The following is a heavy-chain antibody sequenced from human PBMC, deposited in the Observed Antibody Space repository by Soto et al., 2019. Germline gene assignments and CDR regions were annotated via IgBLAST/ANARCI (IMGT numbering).Heavy chain of an antibody. J-gene: IGHJ6*02. Sequence: QVQLQESGPGLVKPSETLSLICNVSGGSISGYYWSWIRQPPGKALEWIGYIYYSGATKLNPSLKSRVTRSVALSKRQLSLKVNSVTAADTAVYYCARRQGDVWGLGTTVTVS. CDR3: ARRQGDV. CDR1: GGSISGYY. CDR2: IYYSGAT. V-gene: IGHV4-59*12.